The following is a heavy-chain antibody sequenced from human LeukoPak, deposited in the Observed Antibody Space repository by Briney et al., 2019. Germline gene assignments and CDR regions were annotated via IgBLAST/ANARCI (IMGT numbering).Heavy chain of an antibody. Sequence: ASVKVSCKASGYTFTSYGISWVRQAPGQGLEWMGWISAYNGNTNYAQKLQGRVTMTTDTSTSTAYMKLRSLRSDDAAVYYCAVGKITMVRGVIITTLDYWGQGTLVTVSS. V-gene: IGHV1-18*01. CDR1: GYTFTSYG. CDR2: ISAYNGNT. CDR3: AVGKITMVRGVIITTLDY. J-gene: IGHJ4*02. D-gene: IGHD3-10*01.